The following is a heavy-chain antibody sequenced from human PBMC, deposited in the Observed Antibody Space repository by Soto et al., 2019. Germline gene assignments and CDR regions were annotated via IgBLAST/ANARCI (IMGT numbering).Heavy chain of an antibody. J-gene: IGHJ4*02. Sequence: GGSLRLSCAASGFTFSSYAMHWVRQAPGKGLEWVAVISYDGSNKYYADSVKGRFTISRDNSMNTLYLQMNSLRAEDTAVYYCARAMVPGDTVYFDYWGQGTLVTVSS. D-gene: IGHD5-18*01. CDR3: ARAMVPGDTVYFDY. CDR1: GFTFSSYA. CDR2: ISYDGSNK. V-gene: IGHV3-30-3*01.